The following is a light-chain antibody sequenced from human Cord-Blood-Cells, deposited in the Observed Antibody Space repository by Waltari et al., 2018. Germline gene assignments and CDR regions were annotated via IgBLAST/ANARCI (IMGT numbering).Light chain of an antibody. Sequence: QSALTQPASVSGSPGQSITISCTGTSSDVGGYNYVSWYQQHPGKVPKLMIYDVSKRPSGVSNRFSGSKSGSTASLTISGLQAEDEADYYCSSYTSSNVVFGGGTKLTVL. V-gene: IGLV2-14*01. J-gene: IGLJ2*01. CDR2: DVS. CDR3: SSYTSSNVV. CDR1: SSDVGGYNY.